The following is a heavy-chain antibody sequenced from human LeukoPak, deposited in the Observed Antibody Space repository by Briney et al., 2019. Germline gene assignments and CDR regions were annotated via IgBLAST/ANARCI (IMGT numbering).Heavy chain of an antibody. J-gene: IGHJ4*02. CDR1: GFTFGDYV. D-gene: IGHD2/OR15-2a*01. CDR3: TSLLRYYFDY. Sequence: GGSLRLSCTASGFTFGDYVMSWVRQAPGKGLEWVGFIRSKAYGGTTEYAVSVKGRFTISRDDSKSIAYLQMNSLKTEDTAVYYCTSLLRYYFDYWGQGTLVTVSS. V-gene: IGHV3-49*04. CDR2: IRSKAYGGTT.